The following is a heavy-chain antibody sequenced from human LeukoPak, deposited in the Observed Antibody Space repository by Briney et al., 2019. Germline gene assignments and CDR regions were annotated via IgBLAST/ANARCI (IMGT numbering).Heavy chain of an antibody. V-gene: IGHV3-23*01. J-gene: IGHJ3*02. CDR1: GFTFSSYA. CDR3: AKSSRYFDWLLSVPDDAFDI. D-gene: IGHD3-9*01. Sequence: GGSLRLSCAASGFTFSSYAMSWVRQAPGKGLEWVSAISGSGGSTYYAASVKDRFTISRDNSKNTLYLQMNSLRAEDTAVYYCAKSSRYFDWLLSVPDDAFDIWGQGTMVTVSS. CDR2: ISGSGGST.